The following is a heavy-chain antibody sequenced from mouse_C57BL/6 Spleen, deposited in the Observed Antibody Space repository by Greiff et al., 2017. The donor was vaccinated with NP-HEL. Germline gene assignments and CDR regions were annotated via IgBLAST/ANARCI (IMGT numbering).Heavy chain of an antibody. CDR3: ARGGITTVVATNYFDY. J-gene: IGHJ2*01. Sequence: QVQLQQPGAELVRPGSSVKLSCKASGYTFTSYWMDWVKQRPGQGLEWIGNIYPSDSETHYNQKFKDKATLTVDKSSSTAYMQLSSLTSEDSAVYYCARGGITTVVATNYFDYWGQGTTPTVSS. CDR1: GYTFTSYW. D-gene: IGHD1-1*01. V-gene: IGHV1-61*01. CDR2: IYPSDSET.